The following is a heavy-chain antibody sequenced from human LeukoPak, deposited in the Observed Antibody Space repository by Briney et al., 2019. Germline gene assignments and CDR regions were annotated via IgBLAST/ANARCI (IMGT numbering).Heavy chain of an antibody. CDR3: AKFVVRDNDY. J-gene: IGHJ4*02. D-gene: IGHD3-10*01. CDR2: IRYDGSNK. V-gene: IGHV3-30*02. Sequence: WGSLRLSCAASGFTFSSYGMHWVRQAPGKGLEWVAFIRYDGSNKYYADSVKGRFTISRDNSKNTLYLQMNSLRAEDTAVYYYAKFVVRDNDYWGQGTLVTVSS. CDR1: GFTFSSYG.